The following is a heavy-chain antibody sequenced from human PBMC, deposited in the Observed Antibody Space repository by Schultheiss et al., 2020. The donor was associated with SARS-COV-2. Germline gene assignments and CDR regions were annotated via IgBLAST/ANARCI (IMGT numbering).Heavy chain of an antibody. CDR1: GGSISSYY. D-gene: IGHD3-16*02. CDR2: IYHSGST. CDR3: ARLMNDYIWGSYRYGSGWFDP. Sequence: SQTLSLTCTVSGGSISSYYWSWIRQPAGKGLEWIGYIYHSGSTYYNPSLKSRVTISVDRSKNQFSLKLSSVTAADTAVYYCARLMNDYIWGSYRYGSGWFDPWGQGTLVTVSS. V-gene: IGHV4-59*04. J-gene: IGHJ5*02.